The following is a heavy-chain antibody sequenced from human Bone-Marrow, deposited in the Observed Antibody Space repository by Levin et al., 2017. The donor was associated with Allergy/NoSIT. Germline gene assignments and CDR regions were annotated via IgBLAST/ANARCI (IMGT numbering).Heavy chain of an antibody. CDR2: INPNSGGT. D-gene: IGHD3-3*01. CDR1: GYTFTGYY. Sequence: ASVKVSCKASGYTFTGYYMHWVRQAPGQGLEWMGWINPNSGGTNYAQKFQGRVTMTRDTSISTAYMELSRLRSDDTAVYYCATLPLYYDFWSGLGGGYYYYGMDVWGQGTTVTVSS. V-gene: IGHV1-2*02. J-gene: IGHJ6*02. CDR3: ATLPLYYDFWSGLGGGYYYYGMDV.